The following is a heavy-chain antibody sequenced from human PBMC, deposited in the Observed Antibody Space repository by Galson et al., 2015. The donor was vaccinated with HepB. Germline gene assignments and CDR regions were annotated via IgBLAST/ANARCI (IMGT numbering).Heavy chain of an antibody. CDR2: IKSKTDGGTT. V-gene: IGHV3-15*07. J-gene: IGHJ6*03. Sequence: SLRLSCAASGFTFSNAWMNWVRQAPGKGLEWVDRIKSKTDGGTTDYAAPVKGRFTISRDDSKNTLYLQMNSLKTEDTAVYYCTTEDIVVVPAGRTQSYYYYYYMDVWGKGTTVTVSS. CDR3: TTEDIVVVPAGRTQSYYYYYYMDV. D-gene: IGHD2-2*01. CDR1: GFTFSNAW.